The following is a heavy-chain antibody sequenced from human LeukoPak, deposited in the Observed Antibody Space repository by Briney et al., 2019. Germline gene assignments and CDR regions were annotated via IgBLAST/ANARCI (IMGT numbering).Heavy chain of an antibody. D-gene: IGHD2-2*02. CDR2: IEAGNGRT. J-gene: IGHJ6*02. V-gene: IGHV1-3*01. CDR3: ARHPPLGVPAAIFSGYYYYGMDV. Sequence: ASVNVSCKASQYSFTYYAIHWVRQAPAQRHEWMGWIEAGNGRTKYSQSFHGRITIIRDTSATTAYVELSRMKSEETAVYYCARHPPLGVPAAIFSGYYYYGMDVWGQGTTVTVSS. CDR1: QYSFTYYA.